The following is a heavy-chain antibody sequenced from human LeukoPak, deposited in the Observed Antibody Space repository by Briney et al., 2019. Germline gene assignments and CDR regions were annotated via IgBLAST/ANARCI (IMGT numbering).Heavy chain of an antibody. CDR3: ARDGSGWYGGDY. V-gene: IGHV3-66*01. J-gene: IGHJ4*02. D-gene: IGHD6-19*01. CDR2: IYSGGST. CDR1: GFTVSSNY. Sequence: GGSLRLSCAASGFTVSSNYMSWVRQAPGKGLEWASVIYSGGSTYYADSVKGRFTISRDNSKNTLYLQMNSLRAEDTAVYYCARDGSGWYGGDYWGQGTLVTVSS.